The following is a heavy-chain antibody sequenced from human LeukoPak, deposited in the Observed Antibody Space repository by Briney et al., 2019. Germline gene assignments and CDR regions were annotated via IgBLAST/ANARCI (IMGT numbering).Heavy chain of an antibody. CDR1: GFSFSSYS. D-gene: IGHD2-2*02. CDR2: ISSSSSYI. CDR3: ARDPSVRCTSASCYKAADAFDI. V-gene: IGHV3-21*01. J-gene: IGHJ3*02. Sequence: GGSLRLSCAASGFSFSSYSMNWVRQAPGKGLEWVSSISSSSSYIYYGDSVKGRFTISRDNAKNSLYLQMNSLRAEDTAVCYCARDPSVRCTSASCYKAADAFDIWGQGTVVTASS.